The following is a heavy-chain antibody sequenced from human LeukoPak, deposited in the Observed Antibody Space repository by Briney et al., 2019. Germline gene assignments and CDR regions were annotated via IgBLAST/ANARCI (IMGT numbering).Heavy chain of an antibody. CDR3: TTTNVGNSPRDY. Sequence: ASVKVSCKASGYTFDDNYMHWVQQAPGNGPEWTGFVDPKDGETVYAEKFQDRVTLSADTSIDTAYMELSSLTSEDTAMYYCTTTNVGNSPRDYWGQGTLVTVSS. CDR1: GYTFDDNY. CDR2: VDPKDGET. J-gene: IGHJ4*02. V-gene: IGHV1-69-2*01. D-gene: IGHD3-3*01.